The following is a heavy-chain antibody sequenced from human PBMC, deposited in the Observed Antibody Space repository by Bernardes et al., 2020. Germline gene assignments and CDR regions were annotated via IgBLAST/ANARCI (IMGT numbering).Heavy chain of an antibody. D-gene: IGHD3-10*01. V-gene: IGHV3-11*01. Sequence: SLIRSCAASGFTFRDSYMSWIRQAPGPGLEWVSYISSSGSTIYYADSVKGRFTISRDNAKNSLYLQMNSLRAEDTAVYYCARMVAADNARDYWGQGTLVTGSS. J-gene: IGHJ4*02. CDR2: ISSSGSTI. CDR3: ARMVAADNARDY. CDR1: GFTFRDSY.